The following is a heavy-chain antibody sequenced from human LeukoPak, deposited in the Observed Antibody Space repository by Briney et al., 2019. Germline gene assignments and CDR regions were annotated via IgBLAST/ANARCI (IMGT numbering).Heavy chain of an antibody. CDR3: ARGASTVVTPYDAFDI. V-gene: IGHV4-38-2*02. D-gene: IGHD4-23*01. CDR2: IFHSGST. J-gene: IGHJ3*02. CDR1: GYSISSGYY. Sequence: SETLSLTCTVSGYSISSGYYWGWIRQPPGKGLEWIGSIFHSGSTYYNPSLKSRVTISVDTSKNQFSLKLSSVTAADTAVYYCARGASTVVTPYDAFDIWGQGTMVTVSS.